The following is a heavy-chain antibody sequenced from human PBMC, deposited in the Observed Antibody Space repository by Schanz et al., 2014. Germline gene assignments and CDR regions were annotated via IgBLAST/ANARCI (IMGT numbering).Heavy chain of an antibody. CDR3: AKYRYSVFDFDY. J-gene: IGHJ4*02. V-gene: IGHV3-23*04. Sequence: EVQLVESGGGLVQPGGSLRLFCATSGFTFSTYAMSWVRQAPGKGLEWVSGISGSGVITYYEDSVKGRFTISRDNSKNTLYLQMNSLRAEDTAIYYCAKYRYSVFDFDYWGQGTLVTVSS. D-gene: IGHD3-16*02. CDR2: ISGSGVIT. CDR1: GFTFSTYA.